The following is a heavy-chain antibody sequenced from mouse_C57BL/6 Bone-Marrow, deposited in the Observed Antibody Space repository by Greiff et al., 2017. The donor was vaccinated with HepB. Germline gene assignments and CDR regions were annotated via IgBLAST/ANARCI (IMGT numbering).Heavy chain of an antibody. CDR3: AKKSDYDGYGYAMDY. J-gene: IGHJ4*01. V-gene: IGHV2-5*01. CDR2: IWRGGST. D-gene: IGHD2-4*01. CDR1: GFSLTSYG. Sequence: VKLMESGPGLVQPSQSLSITCTVSGFSLTSYGVHWVRQSPGKGLEWLGVIWRGGSTDYNAAFMSRLSITKDNSKSQVFFKMNSLQADDTAIYYCAKKSDYDGYGYAMDYWGQGTSVTVSS.